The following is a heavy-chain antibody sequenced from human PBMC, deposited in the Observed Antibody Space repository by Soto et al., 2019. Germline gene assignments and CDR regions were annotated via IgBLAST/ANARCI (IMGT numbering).Heavy chain of an antibody. V-gene: IGHV3-43D*04. CDR1: GFSFDEYA. J-gene: IGHJ3*02. CDR3: AKAEGESRWKDRGPFDI. Sequence: EGQLVESGGAVVQPGGSLRLSCAASGFSFDEYAMHWVRQVPGKALEWVSVITWDGGTTYSADSVRGRFTTSRDNSKNSLFLQMNSLRAEDTALYYCAKAEGESRWKDRGPFDICGQGTMVTVSS. D-gene: IGHD1-1*01. CDR2: ITWDGGTT.